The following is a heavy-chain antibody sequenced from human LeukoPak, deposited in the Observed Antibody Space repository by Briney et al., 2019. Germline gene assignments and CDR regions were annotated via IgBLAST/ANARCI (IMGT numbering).Heavy chain of an antibody. CDR2: IYYSGST. V-gene: IGHV4-31*03. D-gene: IGHD4-17*01. Sequence: PSETLSLTCTVSGGSISSGGYYWSWIRQHPGKGLEWIGYIYYSGSTYYNPSLKSRVTISVDTSKNQFSLKLSSVTAADTAVYYCARGWHGKRMTTVTVWFDPWGQGTLVTVSS. CDR1: GGSISSGGYY. CDR3: ARGWHGKRMTTVTVWFDP. J-gene: IGHJ5*02.